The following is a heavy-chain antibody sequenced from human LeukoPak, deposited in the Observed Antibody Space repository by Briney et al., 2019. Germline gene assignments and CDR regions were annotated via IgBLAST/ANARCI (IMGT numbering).Heavy chain of an antibody. CDR2: INPSGGST. J-gene: IGHJ4*02. CDR1: GYTFTSYY. Sequence: GASVKVSCKASGYTFTSYYMHWVRQAPGQGLEWMGIINPSGGSTSYAQKFQGRVTMTRDTSTSTVYMELSSLRSEDTAVYYCARAQGYDFWSGSQYYFDYWGQGTLVTVSS. V-gene: IGHV1-46*01. CDR3: ARAQGYDFWSGSQYYFDY. D-gene: IGHD3-3*01.